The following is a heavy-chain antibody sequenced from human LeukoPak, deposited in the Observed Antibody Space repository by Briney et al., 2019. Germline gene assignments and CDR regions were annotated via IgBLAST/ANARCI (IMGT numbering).Heavy chain of an antibody. CDR1: GGSISSSSYY. CDR2: IYYSGST. V-gene: IGHV4-39*01. CDR3: ARPTDYCSGGSCYSTQGMGDAFDI. D-gene: IGHD2-15*01. Sequence: PSETLSLTCTVSGGSISSSSYYWGWIRKPPGKGLEWIGSIYYSGSTYYNPSLKSRVTISVDTSKNQFSLKLSSVTAADTAVYYCARPTDYCSGGSCYSTQGMGDAFDIWGQGTMVTVSS. J-gene: IGHJ3*02.